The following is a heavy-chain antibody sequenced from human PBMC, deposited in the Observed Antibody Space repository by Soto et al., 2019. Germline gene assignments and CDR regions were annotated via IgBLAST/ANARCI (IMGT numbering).Heavy chain of an antibody. Sequence: EVQVLESGGGLVQPWGSLRISCSASGFTCNSYAMTWVRQAPGKGLEWVSAMSVSGSTHYAASVKGRFTISRDNSKNTLYLQMNSLRAEDTAIYYCAKKVGPPGYSYGFYGMDVRGQGTTVTASS. CDR3: AKKVGPPGYSYGFYGMDV. CDR1: GFTCNSYA. V-gene: IGHV3-23*01. CDR2: MSVSGST. J-gene: IGHJ6*02. D-gene: IGHD5-18*01.